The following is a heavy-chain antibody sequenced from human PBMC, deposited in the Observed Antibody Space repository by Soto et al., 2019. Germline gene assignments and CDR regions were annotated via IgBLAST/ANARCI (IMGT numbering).Heavy chain of an antibody. CDR3: ARGYCSSTSCKASDYYYYGMDV. Sequence: RSQTLSLTCAISGDSVSSNSAAWNWIRQSPSRGLEWLGRTYYRSKWYNDYAVSVKSRITINPDTSKNQFSLQLNSVTPEDTAVYYCARGYCSSTSCKASDYYYYGMDVWGQGTTVTVSS. D-gene: IGHD2-2*01. J-gene: IGHJ6*02. CDR2: TYYRSKWYN. CDR1: GDSVSSNSAA. V-gene: IGHV6-1*01.